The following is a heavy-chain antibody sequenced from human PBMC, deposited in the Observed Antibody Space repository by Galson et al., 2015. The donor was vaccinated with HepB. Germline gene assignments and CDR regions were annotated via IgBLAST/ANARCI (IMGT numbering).Heavy chain of an antibody. CDR2: IGSKANSYAT. V-gene: IGHV3-73*01. D-gene: IGHD6-13*01. J-gene: IGHJ4*02. Sequence: SLRLSCAASGFTFSGSAMHWVRQASGRGLEWVGRIGSKANSYATAYAASVKGRFTISRDDSKNTGYMQMNSLKTEDTAVYYCTRLGDLSGYSSLWGQGTLVTVSS. CDR1: GFTFSGSA. CDR3: TRLGDLSGYSSL.